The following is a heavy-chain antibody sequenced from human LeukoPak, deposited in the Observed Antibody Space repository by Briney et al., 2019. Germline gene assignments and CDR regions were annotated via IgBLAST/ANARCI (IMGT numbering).Heavy chain of an antibody. Sequence: GGPLKISCQGSGYSFTSYWIGWVRQMPGKGLEWRRIIYPGDSDTRYSPSFQGQVTISADKSISTAYLQWSSLKASDTAMYYCARLSCSGGSCYSVDYFDYWGQGTLVTVSS. CDR2: IYPGDSDT. CDR3: ARLSCSGGSCYSVDYFDY. D-gene: IGHD2-15*01. V-gene: IGHV5-51*01. CDR1: GYSFTSYW. J-gene: IGHJ4*02.